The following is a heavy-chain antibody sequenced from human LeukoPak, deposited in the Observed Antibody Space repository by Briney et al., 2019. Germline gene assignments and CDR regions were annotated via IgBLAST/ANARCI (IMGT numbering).Heavy chain of an antibody. J-gene: IGHJ2*01. D-gene: IGHD3-22*01. CDR2: IYSGGST. CDR1: GFTVSSNY. V-gene: IGHV3-53*01. CDR3: ARHTGYDSSGMNWYFDL. Sequence: TGGSLRLSCAASGFTVSSNYMSWVRRAPGKGLEWVSVIYSGGSTYYADSVKGRFTISRDNSKNTLYLQMNSLRAEDTAVYYCARHTGYDSSGMNWYFDLWGRGTLVTVSS.